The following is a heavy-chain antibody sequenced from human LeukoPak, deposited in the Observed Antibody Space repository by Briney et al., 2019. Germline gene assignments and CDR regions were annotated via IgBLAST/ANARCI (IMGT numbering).Heavy chain of an antibody. J-gene: IGHJ3*02. CDR2: IYYSGNT. CDR3: ARGGKNRGASDI. V-gene: IGHV4-59*01. CDR1: RGSIRNYY. D-gene: IGHD4-23*01. Sequence: SETLSLTCTVSRGSIRNYYWSWIRQPPGKGLEWIGYIYYSGNTNYNPSLKSRVTMSVDTSKNQFSLKLSSVTAADTAVYYCARGGKNRGASDIWGQGTMVTVSS.